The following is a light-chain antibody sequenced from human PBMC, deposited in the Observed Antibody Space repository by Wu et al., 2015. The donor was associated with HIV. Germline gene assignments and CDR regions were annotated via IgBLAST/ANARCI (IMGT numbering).Light chain of an antibody. V-gene: IGKV3-20*01. Sequence: EIVLTQSPGTLSLSPGERATLSCRASQNVPSNYLAWYQQKPGQAPRLLIYGASTRATGIPDRFSGGGSATDFTLTISRLESEDFVVYYCQQYGSSPQTFGQGTKGGNQT. CDR1: QNVPSNY. J-gene: IGKJ1*01. CDR2: GAS. CDR3: QQYGSSPQT.